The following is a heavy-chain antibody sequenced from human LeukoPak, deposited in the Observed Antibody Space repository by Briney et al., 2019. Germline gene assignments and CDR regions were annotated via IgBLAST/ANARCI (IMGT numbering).Heavy chain of an antibody. CDR1: GYTFTSYG. D-gene: IGHD4-17*01. CDR3: ARDQPPYGLEAYYFDY. V-gene: IGHV1-18*01. J-gene: IGHJ4*02. Sequence: GASVKVSCKASGYTFTSYGISWVRQAPGQGLEWMGWISAYNGNTNYAQKLQGRVTMTTDTSTSTAYMELRSLRSDDTAVYYCARDQPPYGLEAYYFDYWGQGTLVTVSS. CDR2: ISAYNGNT.